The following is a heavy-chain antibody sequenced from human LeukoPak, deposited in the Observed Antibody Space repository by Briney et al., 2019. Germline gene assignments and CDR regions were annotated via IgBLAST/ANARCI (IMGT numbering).Heavy chain of an antibody. J-gene: IGHJ5*02. V-gene: IGHV1-8*01. CDR3: ARVRTTGTCFDP. CDR1: GYTFTSYD. Sequence: VSVKVSCKASGYTFTSYDINSVRQATGQSLEWMGWMNPNSGNTAYAQKFQGRVTMTRDTSINTAYMELSSLRSEDTAVYYCARVRTTGTCFDPWGQGTLVTVSS. CDR2: MNPNSGNT. D-gene: IGHD1-1*01.